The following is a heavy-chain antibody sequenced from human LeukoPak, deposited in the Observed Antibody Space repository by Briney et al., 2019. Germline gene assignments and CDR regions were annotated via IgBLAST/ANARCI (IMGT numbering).Heavy chain of an antibody. Sequence: SETLSLTCTVSGGSISSSSYYWGWIRQPAGKGLEWIGRIYTSGSTNYNPSLKSRVTISVDTSKNQFSLKLSSVTAADTAVYYCARAQYYYYYYMDVWGKGTTVTVSS. CDR3: ARAQYYYYYYMDV. J-gene: IGHJ6*03. V-gene: IGHV4-61*02. CDR2: IYTSGST. CDR1: GGSISSSSYY.